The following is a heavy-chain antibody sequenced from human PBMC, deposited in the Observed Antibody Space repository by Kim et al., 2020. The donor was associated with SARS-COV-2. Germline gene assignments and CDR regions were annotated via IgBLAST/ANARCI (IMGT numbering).Heavy chain of an antibody. J-gene: IGHJ3*02. V-gene: IGHV3-74*01. D-gene: IGHD2-15*01. CDR3: TRVYDNIVSRPFDI. CDR2: SDTYGTTT. Sequence: GGSLRLSCVGSGFTLSSYWMHWVRQTPGKGLVWVSRSDTYGTTTTYADSVKGRFTISRDNAKNTLYLQMNSLRAEDTAVYYCTRVYDNIVSRPFDIWGQGTMVTVSS. CDR1: GFTLSSYW.